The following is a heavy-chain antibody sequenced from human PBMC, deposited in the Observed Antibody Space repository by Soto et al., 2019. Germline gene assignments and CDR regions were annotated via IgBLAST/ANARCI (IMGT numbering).Heavy chain of an antibody. D-gene: IGHD3-10*01. CDR1: GGSITNHY. CDR3: ARGGRRPSWFGELWWFDP. Sequence: PSETLSLTCTVSGGSITNHYWSWIRQPAGKGLEWIGEINHSGITNYNPSLKSRVTISVDTSKNHFSLKLSSVTAADTAVYYCARGGRRPSWFGELWWFDPWGQGTLVTVSS. CDR2: INHSGIT. V-gene: IGHV4-59*11. J-gene: IGHJ5*02.